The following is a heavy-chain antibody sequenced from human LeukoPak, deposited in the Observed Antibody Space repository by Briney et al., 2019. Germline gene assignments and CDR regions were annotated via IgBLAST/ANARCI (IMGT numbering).Heavy chain of an antibody. J-gene: IGHJ4*02. Sequence: GGSLRLSCAASGFTFSTYAMSWVRQAPGKGLEWVSGISGGGGSTYYADSVKGRFTISRDNSRNTLYLQMNSVRAEDTAVYHCAKGGKGYFSNGLCSSRAVAAIDFWGQGTLVTVSS. D-gene: IGHD2-8*01. CDR3: AKGGKGYFSNGLCSSRAVAAIDF. CDR2: ISGGGGST. V-gene: IGHV3-23*01. CDR1: GFTFSTYA.